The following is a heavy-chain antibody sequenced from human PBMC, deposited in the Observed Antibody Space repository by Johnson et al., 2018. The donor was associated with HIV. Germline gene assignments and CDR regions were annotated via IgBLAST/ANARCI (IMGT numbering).Heavy chain of an antibody. V-gene: IGHV3-30*03. CDR2: ISYDGSNK. J-gene: IGHJ3*02. CDR3: AGVNSGWYGIDAFDI. D-gene: IGHD6-19*01. CDR1: GFTFSSYW. Sequence: QVQLVESGGGVVQPGRSLRLSCAASGFTFSSYWMSWVRQAPGKGLEWVAVISYDGSNKYYADSVKGRFPISRDNSKNTLYLQMNSLRAEDTAVYSCAGVNSGWYGIDAFDIWGQGTVVTVSS.